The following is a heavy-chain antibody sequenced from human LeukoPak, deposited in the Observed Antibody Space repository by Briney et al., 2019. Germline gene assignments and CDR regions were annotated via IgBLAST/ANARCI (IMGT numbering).Heavy chain of an antibody. CDR1: GVSVGSAGYY. V-gene: IGHV4-61*08. CDR2: MYYSGNS. CDR3: ARSQSQSGSYRYYFTN. Sequence: PSETLSLTCSVSGVSVGSAGYYWTWIRQPPGKGLEWIGYMYYSGNSNYNPFLKSRVTMSLDPSKNRFSLKLSSVTAADTAVYYCARSQSQSGSYRYYFTNWGKGTLVPVSS. J-gene: IGHJ4*02. D-gene: IGHD1-26*01.